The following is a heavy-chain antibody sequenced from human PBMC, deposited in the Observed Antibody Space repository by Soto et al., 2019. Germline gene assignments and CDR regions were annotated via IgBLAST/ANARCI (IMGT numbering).Heavy chain of an antibody. V-gene: IGHV3-30*18. CDR2: ISYDGSNK. Sequence: QVQLVESGGGVVQPGRSLRLSCAASGFTFSSYGMHWVRQAPGKGLEWVAVISYDGSNKYYADSVKGRFTISRDNSKNTLYLQMNSLRAEDTAVYYCAKDSYRFELAATFFQHWGQGTLVTVSS. CDR1: GFTFSSYG. CDR3: AKDSYRFELAATFFQH. J-gene: IGHJ1*01. D-gene: IGHD2-15*01.